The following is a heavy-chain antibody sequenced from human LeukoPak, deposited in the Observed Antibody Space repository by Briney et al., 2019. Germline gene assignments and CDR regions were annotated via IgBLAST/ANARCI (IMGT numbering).Heavy chain of an antibody. V-gene: IGHV4-39*01. CDR2: IYYSGST. Sequence: SETLSLICTVSGGSISSSSYYWGWIRQPPGKGLEWIGSIYYSGSTYYNPSLKSRVTISVDTSKNQFSLKLSSVTAADTAVYYCARHYTKGHTIFGVVTFDPWGQGTLVTVSS. J-gene: IGHJ5*02. D-gene: IGHD3-3*01. CDR1: GGSISSSSYY. CDR3: ARHYTKGHTIFGVVTFDP.